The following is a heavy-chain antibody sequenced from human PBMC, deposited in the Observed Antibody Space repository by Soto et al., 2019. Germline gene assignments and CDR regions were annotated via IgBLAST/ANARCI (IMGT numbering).Heavy chain of an antibody. CDR3: ARETPGVPRYYGMDV. D-gene: IGHD2-15*01. J-gene: IGHJ6*02. CDR1: AFSVSSYA. CDR2: IAYDGSNK. Sequence: QVPLVDSGGGVVQPGRSLRLACAAAAFSVSSYALHWCRRAPGKGLERVAVIAYDGSNKYYADSVKGRFTISRDNSKKTLSLQMNSLRAEDTAVYYCARETPGVPRYYGMDVWGQGTTVTVSS. V-gene: IGHV3-30-3*01.